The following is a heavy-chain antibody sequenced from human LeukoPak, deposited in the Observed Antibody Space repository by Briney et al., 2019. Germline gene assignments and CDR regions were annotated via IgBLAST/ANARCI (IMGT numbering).Heavy chain of an antibody. CDR2: ISSSGSTI. V-gene: IGHV3-11*01. CDR3: ASLKGYDLVFDY. CDR1: GFTFSTYA. D-gene: IGHD2-15*01. J-gene: IGHJ4*02. Sequence: PGGSLRLSCAASGFTFSTYAMSWVRQAPGKGLEWVSYISSSGSTIYYADSVKGRFTISRDNAKNSLYLQMNSLRAEDTAVYYCASLKGYDLVFDYWGQGTLVTVSS.